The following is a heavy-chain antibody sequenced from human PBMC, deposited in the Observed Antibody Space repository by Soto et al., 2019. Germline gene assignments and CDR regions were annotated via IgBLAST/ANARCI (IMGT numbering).Heavy chain of an antibody. CDR2: IWYDGSNK. D-gene: IGHD3-22*01. CDR3: ARVGINYYDSSGYYSNYYFDY. V-gene: IGHV3-33*01. J-gene: IGHJ4*02. CDR1: GFTFCSYG. Sequence: GGSLRLSCAASGFTFCSYGMHWVRQAPGKGLEWVAVIWYDGSNKYYADSVKGRFTISRDNSKNTLYLQMNSLRAEDTAVYYCARVGINYYDSSGYYSNYYFDYWGQGTLVTVSS.